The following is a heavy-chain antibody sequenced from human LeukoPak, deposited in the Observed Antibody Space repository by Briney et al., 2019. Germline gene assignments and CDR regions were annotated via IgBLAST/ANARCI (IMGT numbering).Heavy chain of an antibody. Sequence: ASVKVSCKASGYTFTSYYMHWVRQAPGQGLEWMGIINPSGGSTSYAQKFQGRVTITADKSTSTAYMELSSLRSEDTAVYYCARDPLDYYYGMDVWGQGTTVTVSS. CDR2: INPSGGST. CDR3: ARDPLDYYYGMDV. CDR1: GYTFTSYY. V-gene: IGHV1-46*01. J-gene: IGHJ6*02.